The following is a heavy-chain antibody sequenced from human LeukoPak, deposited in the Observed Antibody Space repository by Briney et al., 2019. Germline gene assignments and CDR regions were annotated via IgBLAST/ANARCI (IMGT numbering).Heavy chain of an antibody. Sequence: GESLKISCKGSGYSFTTYWIGWVRQMPGKGLEWMGIIYPGDSDTKYSPSFQGQVTIPADKSISTAYLQWSSLKASDTAMYYCARSCTSTSCYLTDAFDIWGQGTMVTVSS. V-gene: IGHV5-51*01. CDR1: GYSFTTYW. CDR2: IYPGDSDT. J-gene: IGHJ3*02. D-gene: IGHD2-2*01. CDR3: ARSCTSTSCYLTDAFDI.